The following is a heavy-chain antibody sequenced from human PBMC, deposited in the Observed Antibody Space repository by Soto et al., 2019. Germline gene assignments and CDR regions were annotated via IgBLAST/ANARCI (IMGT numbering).Heavy chain of an antibody. CDR3: AIRYSGSDHQYWYFDL. J-gene: IGHJ2*01. CDR1: GGTFSSYA. Sequence: QVQLVQSGAEVKKPGSSVKVSCKASGGTFSSYAISWVRQAPGQGLEWMGGIIPTFGTANYAQKFQGRVTITADESTSTAYMELSSLRSEDTAVYYCAIRYSGSDHQYWYFDLWGRGTLVTVSS. D-gene: IGHD1-26*01. V-gene: IGHV1-69*01. CDR2: IIPTFGTA.